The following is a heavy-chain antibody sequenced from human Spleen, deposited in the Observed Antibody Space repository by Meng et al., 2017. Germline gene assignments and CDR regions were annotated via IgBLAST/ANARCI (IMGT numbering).Heavy chain of an antibody. J-gene: IGHJ4*02. D-gene: IGHD6-19*01. V-gene: IGHV1-2*02. CDR3: VKHSSDWSLDS. CDR1: GYTFTGYY. Sequence: QAQLVQSGAEVKKPGASVKVSCKASGYTFTGYYMHWVRQAPGQGLEWMGWIHPSGHPTYAQKFQGRVTMTIDTSTTTASMELRSLRSDDSALYYCVKHSSDWSLDSWGQGTLVTVSS. CDR2: IHPSGHP.